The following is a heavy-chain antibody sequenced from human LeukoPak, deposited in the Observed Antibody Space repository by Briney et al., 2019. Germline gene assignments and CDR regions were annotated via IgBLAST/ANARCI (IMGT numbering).Heavy chain of an antibody. CDR1: GYSFISYW. J-gene: IGHJ4*02. V-gene: IGHV5-51*01. CDR3: ARVFHYGGNSLDY. D-gene: IGHD4-23*01. CDR2: IYPGDSDT. Sequence: GESLKISCKGSGYSFISYWIGWVRQMPGKGLEWMGIIYPGDSDTRYSPSFQGRVTISADKSISTACLQWTSLKASDTAMYYCARVFHYGGNSLDYWGQGTLVTVSS.